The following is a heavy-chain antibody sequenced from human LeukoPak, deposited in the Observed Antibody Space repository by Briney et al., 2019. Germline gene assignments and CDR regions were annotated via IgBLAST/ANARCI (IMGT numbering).Heavy chain of an antibody. Sequence: TSETLSLTCVVSGYSITSGYYWGWIRPPPGKGLEWIGNMCHSGRTYHNPSLKSRVTISVDPSKKQFSLQLRSVTAADTAVYYCARALDHGDYPFDYWGQGTLVTVSS. CDR3: ARALDHGDYPFDY. CDR2: MCHSGRT. J-gene: IGHJ4*02. CDR1: GYSITSGYY. V-gene: IGHV4-38-2*01. D-gene: IGHD4-17*01.